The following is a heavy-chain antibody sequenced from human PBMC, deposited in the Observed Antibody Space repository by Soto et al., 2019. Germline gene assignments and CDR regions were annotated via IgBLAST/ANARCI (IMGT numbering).Heavy chain of an antibody. Sequence: VGSLRLSCAASGFTFSSYGMHWVRQAPGKGLEWVAVISYDGRNKYYADAVKGRFTISRDNSKNTLYLQMSSLRAEDTAVYYCVKDGSSGWPYFYDMDVWGQGTTVTAP. CDR1: GFTFSSYG. CDR3: VKDGSSGWPYFYDMDV. D-gene: IGHD6-19*01. J-gene: IGHJ6*02. CDR2: ISYDGRNK. V-gene: IGHV3-30*18.